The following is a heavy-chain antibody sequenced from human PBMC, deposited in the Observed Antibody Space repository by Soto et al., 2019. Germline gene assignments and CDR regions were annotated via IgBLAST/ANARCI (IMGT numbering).Heavy chain of an antibody. CDR2: IRPDGSEK. Sequence: EVQVVESGGGLVQPGGSLRVSCVGSGFNFRSYWMSWVRQAPGKGLEWVANIRPDGSEKYYVDSVKGRFTISRDNAKNSLYLQMSSLRAEDTAVYYCAREEGATVANNWFDSWGQGALVTVSS. D-gene: IGHD4-17*01. V-gene: IGHV3-7*03. J-gene: IGHJ5*01. CDR3: AREEGATVANNWFDS. CDR1: GFNFRSYW.